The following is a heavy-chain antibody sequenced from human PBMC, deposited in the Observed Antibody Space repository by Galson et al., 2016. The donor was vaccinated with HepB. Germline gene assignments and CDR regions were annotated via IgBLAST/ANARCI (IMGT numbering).Heavy chain of an antibody. J-gene: IGHJ4*02. V-gene: IGHV3-11*06. CDR2: ISRSSSAI. Sequence: SLRLSCAASGFTFSDYYMSWIRQAPGKGLEWISYISRSSSAIIYADSVKGRFTISRDDAKNSLYLKMNILTAEDTAVYYCATEGRGAYSNTVDSWGQGTLVTVSS. D-gene: IGHD3-16*01. CDR3: ATEGRGAYSNTVDS. CDR1: GFTFSDYY.